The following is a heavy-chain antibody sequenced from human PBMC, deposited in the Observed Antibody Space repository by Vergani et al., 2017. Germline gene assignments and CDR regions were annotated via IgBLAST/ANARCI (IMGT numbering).Heavy chain of an antibody. CDR1: GFTSAGYA. CDR3: GKDLRTATVGGDFDP. J-gene: IGHJ5*02. CDR2: ISWNSNSI. D-gene: IGHD1-26*01. Sequence: EVQLEESGGGLVLPGRSLRLSCVASGFTSAGYAMHWVRQAPGKGLEWVSGISWNSNSIGYADSVKGRFTISRDNAKNSLYLQMNSLRAEDTALYYCGKDLRTATVGGDFDPWGHRTLVTVAS. V-gene: IGHV3-9*02.